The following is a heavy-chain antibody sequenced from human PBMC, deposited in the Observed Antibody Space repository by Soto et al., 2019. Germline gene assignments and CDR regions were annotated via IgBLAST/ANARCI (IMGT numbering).Heavy chain of an antibody. V-gene: IGHV3-23*01. CDR2: ISGSGGST. Sequence: GGSLRLSCVGSGHTFHNYAMTWVRQAPGKGLEWVSGISGSGGSTYYADSVRGRFTISRDDSYNTLSLQMNSLRAEDTAVYYCAKGAGSYYYFDYWGQGALVTVSS. CDR1: GHTFHNYA. D-gene: IGHD1-26*01. J-gene: IGHJ4*02. CDR3: AKGAGSYYYFDY.